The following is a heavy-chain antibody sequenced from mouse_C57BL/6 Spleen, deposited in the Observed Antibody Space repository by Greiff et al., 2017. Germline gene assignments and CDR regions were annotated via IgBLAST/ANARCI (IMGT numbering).Heavy chain of an antibody. V-gene: IGHV14-1*01. D-gene: IGHD2-1*01. CDR1: GFNIKDYY. J-gene: IGHJ4*01. CDR3: TTSGSYGKVGANAMDY. CDR2: IDPEDGDT. Sequence: VQLKESGAELVRPWASVKLSCTASGFNIKDYYMHWVQQRPEQGLEWIGRIDPEDGDTDYAPKFQGKATMTADTSSNTAYLQLSSLTSEDTAVYYCTTSGSYGKVGANAMDYWGQGTSVTVSS.